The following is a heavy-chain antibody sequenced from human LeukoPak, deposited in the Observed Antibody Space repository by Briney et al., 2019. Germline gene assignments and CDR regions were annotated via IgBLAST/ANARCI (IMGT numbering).Heavy chain of an antibody. V-gene: IGHV1-69*13. CDR2: IIPIFGTA. CDR3: ARYGGGGYYYDSSGPYDY. J-gene: IGHJ4*02. D-gene: IGHD3-22*01. CDR1: GGTFSSYA. Sequence: GASVKVSCKASGGTFSSYAISWVRQAPGQGLEWMGGIIPIFGTANYAQKFQGRVTITADESTSTAYMELSSLRSEDTAVYYCARYGGGGYYYDSSGPYDYWGQGTLVTVSS.